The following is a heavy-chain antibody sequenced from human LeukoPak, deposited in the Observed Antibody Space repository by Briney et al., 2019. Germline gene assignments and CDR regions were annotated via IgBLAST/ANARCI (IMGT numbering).Heavy chain of an antibody. CDR1: GGSISSSSYY. Sequence: SETLSLTCTVSGGSISSSSYYWGWIRQPPGKGLEWIGSIYYSGNTYYNPSLKSRVTISVDTSKNQFSLKLSSVTAADTAVYYCARAYYYDSSGHWPYYFDYWGQGTLVTVSS. CDR2: IYYSGNT. D-gene: IGHD3-22*01. V-gene: IGHV4-39*01. J-gene: IGHJ4*02. CDR3: ARAYYYDSSGHWPYYFDY.